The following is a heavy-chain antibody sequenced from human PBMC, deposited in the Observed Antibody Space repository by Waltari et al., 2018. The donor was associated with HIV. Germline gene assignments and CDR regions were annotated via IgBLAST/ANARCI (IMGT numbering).Heavy chain of an antibody. CDR1: GGSISSSSYY. J-gene: IGHJ4*02. CDR2: IYYSGST. Sequence: QLQLQESGPGLVKPSETLSLTCTVSGGSISSSSYYWGWIRQPPGKGLEWIGSIYYSGSTYYNPSLKSRVTISVDTSKNQFSLKLSSVTAADTAVYYCARPGQKPEGYFDYWGQGTLVTVSS. V-gene: IGHV4-39*01. D-gene: IGHD3-10*01. CDR3: ARPGQKPEGYFDY.